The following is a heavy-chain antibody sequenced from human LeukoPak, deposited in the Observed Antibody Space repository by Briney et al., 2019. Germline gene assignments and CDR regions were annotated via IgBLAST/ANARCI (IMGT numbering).Heavy chain of an antibody. Sequence: GGSLRLSCAASGFNLYDYGMSWVRQAPGKGLEWVSSIRGGGEIFYADSVKGRFTLSRDDSRNTVYLQLNNLRVEDTAIYYCAKANWVLNADAVWWGQGTQVTVSS. J-gene: IGHJ4*02. V-gene: IGHV3-23*01. CDR3: AKANWVLNADAVW. CDR2: IRGGGEI. D-gene: IGHD1-1*01. CDR1: GFNLYDYG.